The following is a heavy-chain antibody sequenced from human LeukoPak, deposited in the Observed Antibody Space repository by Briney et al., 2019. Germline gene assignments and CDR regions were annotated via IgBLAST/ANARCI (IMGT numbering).Heavy chain of an antibody. J-gene: IGHJ6*02. Sequence: PGGSLRLSCAASGFTFSSYGMHWVRQAPGKGLEWVAFIRYDGSNKYYADSVKGRFIISRDNSKNTLYLQMNSLRAEDTAVYYCARNYDILTGYYPHYGMDVWGQGTTVTVSS. CDR3: ARNYDILTGYYPHYGMDV. CDR2: IRYDGSNK. V-gene: IGHV3-30*02. CDR1: GFTFSSYG. D-gene: IGHD3-9*01.